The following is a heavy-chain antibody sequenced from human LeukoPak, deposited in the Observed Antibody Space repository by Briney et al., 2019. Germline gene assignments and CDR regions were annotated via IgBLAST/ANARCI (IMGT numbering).Heavy chain of an antibody. V-gene: IGHV4-4*07. CDR3: ARTEYFFDY. CDR2: IFSDGST. J-gene: IGHJ4*02. Sequence: SETLSLTCTVSGGSISSHYWSWIRQPAGKGLEWIGRIFSDGSTNYNPSLKSRVTMSVDSSKNQFSLKVNSVTAADSAVYYCARTEYFFDYWGQGTLVTVSS. D-gene: IGHD3-10*01. CDR1: GGSISSHY.